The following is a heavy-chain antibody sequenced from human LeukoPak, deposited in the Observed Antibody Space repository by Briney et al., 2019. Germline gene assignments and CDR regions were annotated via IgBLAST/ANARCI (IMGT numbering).Heavy chain of an antibody. J-gene: IGHJ2*01. D-gene: IGHD3-3*01. CDR2: IYTSGST. CDR1: GGSISSYY. CDR3: ARNERAETIFGVGTNLPLWYFDL. V-gene: IGHV4-4*07. Sequence: SETLSLTCTVSGGSISSYYWSWIRQPAGKGLEWIGRIYTSGSTNYNPSLKSRVAISVATSKNQFSLKLTSVTAADTALYYCARNERAETIFGVGTNLPLWYFDLWGRGTLVTVSS.